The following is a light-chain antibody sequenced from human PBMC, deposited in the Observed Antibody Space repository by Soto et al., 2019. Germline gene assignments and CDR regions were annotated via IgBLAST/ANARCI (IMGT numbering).Light chain of an antibody. CDR1: QSVDSN. J-gene: IGKJ5*01. CDR3: QQYDNWTPT. Sequence: ILMTQSPATLSVSPGERATLSCRASQSVDSNLAWYQQKPGQAPRLLIYGASTRATGISARFSGSVSGTEGTITINSLKSEDGLVYYCQQYDNWTPTFGQGTRLEIK. CDR2: GAS. V-gene: IGKV3-15*01.